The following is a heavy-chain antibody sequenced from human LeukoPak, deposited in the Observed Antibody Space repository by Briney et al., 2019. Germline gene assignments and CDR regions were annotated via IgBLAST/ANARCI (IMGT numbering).Heavy chain of an antibody. CDR3: ARGGFRHFDP. Sequence: QPSETLSLTCTVSGGSIISSDYHWGWVRQAPGKGLEWVASIKEDEIEIHYVDSVKGRFTISRDNAKDSLYLQMNSLRVEDTAVYYCARGGFRHFDPWGQGTLVTVSS. V-gene: IGHV3-7*01. CDR1: GGSIISSDY. D-gene: IGHD3-22*01. CDR2: IKEDEIEI. J-gene: IGHJ5*02.